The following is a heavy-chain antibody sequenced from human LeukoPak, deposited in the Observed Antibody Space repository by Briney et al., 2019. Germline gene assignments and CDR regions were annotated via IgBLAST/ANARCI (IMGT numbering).Heavy chain of an antibody. D-gene: IGHD2-8*02. Sequence: ASVKVSCKASGYTFTSYAMNWVRQAPGQGLEWMGWINTNTGNPTYAQGFTGRFVFSLDTSVSTAYLQISSLKAEDTAVYYCARLEVFYYYYGMDVWGQGTTVTVSS. CDR2: INTNTGNP. CDR1: GYTFTSYA. V-gene: IGHV7-4-1*02. J-gene: IGHJ6*02. CDR3: ARLEVFYYYYGMDV.